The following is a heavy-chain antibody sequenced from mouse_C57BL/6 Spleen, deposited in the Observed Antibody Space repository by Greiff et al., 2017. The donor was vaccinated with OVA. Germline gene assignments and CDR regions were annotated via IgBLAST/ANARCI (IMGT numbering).Heavy chain of an antibody. J-gene: IGHJ2*01. CDR3: VLYYSNTPDY. D-gene: IGHD2-5*01. Sequence: EVKLVESGAELVKPGASVKLSCTASGFNIKDYYMHWVKQRTEQGLEWIGRIDPEDGETKYAPKFQGKATITADTSSNTAYLQLSSLTSEDTAVYYCVLYYSNTPDYWGQGTTLTVSS. V-gene: IGHV14-2*01. CDR1: GFNIKDYY. CDR2: IDPEDGET.